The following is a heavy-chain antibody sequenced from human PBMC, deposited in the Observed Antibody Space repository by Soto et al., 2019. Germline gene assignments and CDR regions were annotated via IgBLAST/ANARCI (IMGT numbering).Heavy chain of an antibody. J-gene: IGHJ6*02. CDR2: IYHSGST. CDR1: GGSISSSNW. V-gene: IGHV4-4*02. CDR3: ARDPFYSSSWTGSRYYYGMDV. D-gene: IGHD6-13*01. Sequence: LSLTCAVSGGSISSSNWWSWVRQPPGKGLEWIGEIYHSGSTNYNPSLKSRVTISVDKSKNQFSLKLSSVTAADTAVYYCARDPFYSSSWTGSRYYYGMDVWAKG.